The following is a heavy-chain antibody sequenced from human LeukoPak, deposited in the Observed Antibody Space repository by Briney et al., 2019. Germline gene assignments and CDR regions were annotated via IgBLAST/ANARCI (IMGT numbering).Heavy chain of an antibody. CDR3: ANEGLRYFDWLLYPYYFDY. V-gene: IGHV3-23*01. D-gene: IGHD3-9*01. CDR1: GFTFSSHA. J-gene: IGHJ4*02. CDR2: IIGSGGST. Sequence: GGSLRLSCAASGFTFSSHAMSWVRQAPGEGLEWVSAIIGSGGSTYYADSVKGRFTISRDNSKNTLYLRLNSLRAEDTAVYYCANEGLRYFDWLLYPYYFDYWGQGPLVTVSS.